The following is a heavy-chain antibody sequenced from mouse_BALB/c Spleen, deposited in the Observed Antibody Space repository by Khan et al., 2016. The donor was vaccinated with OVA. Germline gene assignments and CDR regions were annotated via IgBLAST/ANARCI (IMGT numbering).Heavy chain of an antibody. CDR1: GYSITSGYL. Sequence: EVQLQESGPGLVKPSQSLSLTCSVTGYSITSGYLWNWIRQFPGNKLEWMGYIRYDGNSNYNPSLKNRITSNRDKTKKQFLLKLNSVTPEDTATYYCASVGCSGPSWFASWGQVTLVTVSA. J-gene: IGHJ3*01. CDR2: IRYDGNS. D-gene: IGHD3-3*01. CDR3: ASVGCSGPSWFAS. V-gene: IGHV3-6*02.